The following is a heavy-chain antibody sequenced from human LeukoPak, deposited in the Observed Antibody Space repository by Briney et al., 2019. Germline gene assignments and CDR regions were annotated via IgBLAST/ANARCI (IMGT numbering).Heavy chain of an antibody. CDR2: IYYSGST. J-gene: IGHJ3*02. Sequence: SETLSLTCTVSGGSISSYYWSWIRQPPGKGLEWIGYIYYSGSTNYNPSLKSRVTISVDTSQNQFSLKLSSVTAADTAVYYCAREDYYDSSGYYRFGIWGQGTMVTVSS. V-gene: IGHV4-59*01. CDR3: AREDYYDSSGYYRFGI. D-gene: IGHD3-22*01. CDR1: GGSISSYY.